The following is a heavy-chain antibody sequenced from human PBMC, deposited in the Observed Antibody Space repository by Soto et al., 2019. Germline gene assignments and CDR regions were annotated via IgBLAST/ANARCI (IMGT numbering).Heavy chain of an antibody. D-gene: IGHD5-18*01. J-gene: IGHJ6*02. CDR2: MIPIFGTA. CDR3: ARDLLRGYTAMAMSPNYYYYGMDV. Sequence: SVKVSCKASGGTFSSYAISWVRQAPGQGLEWMGGMIPIFGTANYAQKFQGRVTITADKSTSTAYMELSSLRSEDAAVYYCARDLLRGYTAMAMSPNYYYYGMDVWGQGTTVTVSS. V-gene: IGHV1-69*06. CDR1: GGTFSSYA.